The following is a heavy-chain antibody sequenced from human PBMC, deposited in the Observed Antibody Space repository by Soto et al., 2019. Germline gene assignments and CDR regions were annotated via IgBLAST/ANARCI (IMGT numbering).Heavy chain of an antibody. J-gene: IGHJ6*02. CDR2: INHSGST. Sequence: KTSETLSLTCAVYGGSFSGYYWSWIRQPPGKGLEWIGEINHSGSTNYNPSLKSRVTISVDTSKNQFSLKLSSVTAADTAVYYCARIAARHTYYYYYGMDVWGQGTTVTVSS. CDR3: ARIAARHTYYYYYGMDV. V-gene: IGHV4-34*01. D-gene: IGHD6-6*01. CDR1: GGSFSGYY.